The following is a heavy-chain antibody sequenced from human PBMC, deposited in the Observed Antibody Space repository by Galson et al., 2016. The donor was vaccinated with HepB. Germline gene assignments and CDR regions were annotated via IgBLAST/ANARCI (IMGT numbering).Heavy chain of an antibody. D-gene: IGHD3-16*01. CDR2: ISATGGTT. Sequence: SLRLSCAASGFTFSSYAMTWVRQAPGKGLQWVSAISATGGTTYYGESVKGRFTISRDNSKNTLYLKMNSLRAEDTAVYYCVKESPVRGNDFEYWGQGALVTVSS. V-gene: IGHV3-23*01. CDR3: VKESPVRGNDFEY. J-gene: IGHJ4*02. CDR1: GFTFSSYA.